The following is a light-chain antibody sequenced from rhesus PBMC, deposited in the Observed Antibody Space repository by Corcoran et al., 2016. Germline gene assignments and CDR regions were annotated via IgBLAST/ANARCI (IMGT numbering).Light chain of an antibody. CDR1: QGISSY. J-gene: IGKJ2*01. Sequence: DIQMTQSPSSLSASVGDTVTITCRASQGISSYLNWFQQKPGNAPKLLISDASSLESGVTSRFSGSGSGTDFTLTISSLQPEDFAAYYCLQHNSYPMYSFGQGTKVEIK. V-gene: IGKV1-28*03. CDR3: LQHNSYPMYS. CDR2: DAS.